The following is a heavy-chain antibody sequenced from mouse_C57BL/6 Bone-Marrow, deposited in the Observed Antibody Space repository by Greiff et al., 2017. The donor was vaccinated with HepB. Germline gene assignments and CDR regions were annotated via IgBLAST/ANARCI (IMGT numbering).Heavy chain of an antibody. Sequence: QVQLQQPGAELVKPGASVKLSCKASGYTFTSYWMHWVKQRPGQGLEWIGMIHPNSGSTNYNEKFKSKATLTVDKSSSTAYMQLSSLTSEDSAVYYCARGNYYGSSYDYFDYWGQGTTLTVSS. CDR3: ARGNYYGSSYDYFDY. D-gene: IGHD1-1*01. CDR1: GYTFTSYW. CDR2: IHPNSGST. J-gene: IGHJ2*01. V-gene: IGHV1-64*01.